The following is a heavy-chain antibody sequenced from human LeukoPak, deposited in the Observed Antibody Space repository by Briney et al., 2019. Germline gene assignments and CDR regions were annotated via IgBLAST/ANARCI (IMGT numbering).Heavy chain of an antibody. J-gene: IGHJ6*03. CDR2: IRSKAYGGTT. Sequence: GGSLRLSCAASGFTFSSYAMSWVRQAPGKGLEWVGFIRSKAYGGTTEYAASVKGRVTISRDDPKSIAYLQMNSLKTEDTAVYYCTRDRVDIVATTIYYYYYMDVWGKGTTVTVSS. V-gene: IGHV3-49*04. CDR3: TRDRVDIVATTIYYYYYMDV. CDR1: GFTFSSYA. D-gene: IGHD5-12*01.